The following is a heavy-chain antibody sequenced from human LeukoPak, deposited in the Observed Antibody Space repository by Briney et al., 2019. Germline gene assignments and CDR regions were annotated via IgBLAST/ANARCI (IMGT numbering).Heavy chain of an antibody. CDR2: IYTSGST. Sequence: PSETLSLTCTASGGSISSGSYYWSWIRQPAGKGLEWIGRIYTSGSTNYNPSLKSRVTISVDTSKNQFSLKLSSVTAADTAVYYCARDEGGWGWFDPWGQGTLVTVSS. CDR3: ARDEGGWGWFDP. J-gene: IGHJ5*02. D-gene: IGHD6-19*01. CDR1: GGSISSGSYY. V-gene: IGHV4-61*02.